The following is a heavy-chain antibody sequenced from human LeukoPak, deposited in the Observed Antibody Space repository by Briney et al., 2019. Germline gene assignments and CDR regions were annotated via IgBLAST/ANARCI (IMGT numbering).Heavy chain of an antibody. CDR2: ISSSSSYI. V-gene: IGHV3-21*01. CDR1: GFTFSSYS. Sequence: GGSLRLSCAASGFTFSSYSMNWVRQAPGKGLEWFSSISSSSSYIYYADSVKGRFTISRDNAKNSLYLQMNSLRAEDTAVYYCARGESGSYYVFDYWGQGTLVTVSS. J-gene: IGHJ4*02. CDR3: ARGESGSYYVFDY. D-gene: IGHD1-26*01.